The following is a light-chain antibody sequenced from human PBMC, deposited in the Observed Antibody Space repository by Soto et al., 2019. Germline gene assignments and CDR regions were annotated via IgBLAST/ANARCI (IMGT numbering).Light chain of an antibody. Sequence: DIQMTQSPSSLSASVGDRVTLTCRASQSISTYLNWYRQKPEKAPKLLIYAASSLHSGVPSRFSGSGSGTDFTLTITSLQPEDFATYYCQQSYTTPLTFGGGTKVEIK. CDR3: QQSYTTPLT. CDR1: QSISTY. V-gene: IGKV1-39*01. J-gene: IGKJ4*01. CDR2: AAS.